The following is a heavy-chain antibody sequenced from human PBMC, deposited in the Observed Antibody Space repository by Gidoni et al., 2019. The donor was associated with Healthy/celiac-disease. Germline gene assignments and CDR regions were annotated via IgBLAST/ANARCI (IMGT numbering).Heavy chain of an antibody. J-gene: IGHJ6*02. CDR2: ISGSGGST. V-gene: IGHV3-23*01. Sequence: EVQLLESGGGLVQPGGSLRLSCAASGFTFSRYAMRWVRQAPGKGLEWVSAISGSGGSTYYADSVKGRFTISRDNSKNTLYLQMNSLRAEDTAVYYCAKALIRTIFGVGSTYYYGMDVWGQGTTVTVSS. CDR1: GFTFSRYA. D-gene: IGHD3-3*01. CDR3: AKALIRTIFGVGSTYYYGMDV.